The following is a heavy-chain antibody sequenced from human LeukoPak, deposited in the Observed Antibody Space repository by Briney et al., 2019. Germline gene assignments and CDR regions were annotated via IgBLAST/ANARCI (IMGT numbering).Heavy chain of an antibody. D-gene: IGHD2-15*01. Sequence: GGSLRLSCAASGFTFSNYGLHWVRQAPGKGLEWVAVISYDESDKYYADSVKGRFTISRDNSKNTLYLQMNSLRPEDTAVYYCAKGVVAATNAAYYGMDVWGQGTTVTVSS. CDR3: AKGVVAATNAAYYGMDV. V-gene: IGHV3-30*18. CDR1: GFTFSNYG. CDR2: ISYDESDK. J-gene: IGHJ6*02.